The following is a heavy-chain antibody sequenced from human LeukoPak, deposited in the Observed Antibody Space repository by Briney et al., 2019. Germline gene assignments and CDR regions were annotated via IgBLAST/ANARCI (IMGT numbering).Heavy chain of an antibody. V-gene: IGHV4-34*01. CDR3: ARNRDSSSGYYFDY. D-gene: IGHD6-6*01. CDR2: INHSGST. J-gene: IGHJ4*02. Sequence: KPSETLSLTCAVYGGSFSGYYWSWIRQPPGKGLEWIGEINHSGSTNYNPSLKSRVTISVDTSKNQFSLKLSSVTAADTAVYYCARNRDSSSGYYFDYWGQGTLVTVSS. CDR1: GGSFSGYY.